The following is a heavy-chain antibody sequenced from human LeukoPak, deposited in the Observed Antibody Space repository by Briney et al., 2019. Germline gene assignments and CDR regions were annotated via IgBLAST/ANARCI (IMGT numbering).Heavy chain of an antibody. D-gene: IGHD3-3*01. V-gene: IGHV4-61*02. Sequence: SETLSLTCTVSGGSISSGSYYWSWIRQPAGKGLEWIGRIYTSGSTNYNPSLKSRVTISVDTSKNQLSLKLSSVTAADTAVYYCARLPYYDFWSGYYKEGYFDYWGQGTLVTVSS. CDR3: ARLPYYDFWSGYYKEGYFDY. J-gene: IGHJ4*02. CDR1: GGSISSGSYY. CDR2: IYTSGST.